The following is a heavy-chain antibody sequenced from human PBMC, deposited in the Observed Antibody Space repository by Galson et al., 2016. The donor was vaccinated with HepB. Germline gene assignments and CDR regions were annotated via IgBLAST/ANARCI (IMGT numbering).Heavy chain of an antibody. J-gene: IGHJ6*02. CDR3: ASPRGHVVAGRHPYDMDV. Sequence: SVKVSCKASGGIFSDSAISWVRQAPGQGLEWMGGIIPIFGRTNYAQKFQGRLTFIADESTSTSYMELSSLRSDDTAIYFCASPRGHVVAGRHPYDMDVWGQGTTVTVSS. CDR2: IIPIFGRT. V-gene: IGHV1-69*13. D-gene: IGHD2-21*01. CDR1: GGIFSDSA.